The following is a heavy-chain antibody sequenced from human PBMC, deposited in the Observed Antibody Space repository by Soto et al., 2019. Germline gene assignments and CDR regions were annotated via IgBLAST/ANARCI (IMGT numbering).Heavy chain of an antibody. CDR1: GDSVSSYY. J-gene: IGHJ4*02. CDR3: ARRYGYSFDY. V-gene: IGHV4-59*08. Sequence: SETLSLTCTVSGDSVSSYYWSWFRQPPGKGLEWIGYIHYSGSTNYNPSLKSRVTISVDTSKNQLSLKLSSVTAADTAVYYCARRYGYSFDYWGQGTLVTVSS. D-gene: IGHD5-18*01. CDR2: IHYSGST.